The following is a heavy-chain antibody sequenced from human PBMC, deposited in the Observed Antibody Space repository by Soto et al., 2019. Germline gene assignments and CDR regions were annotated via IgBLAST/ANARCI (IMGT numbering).Heavy chain of an antibody. Sequence: VQLVESGGGLVQPGGSLRLSCAASGFGFSGYSMNWVRQAPGKGLEWISYISTTSSAIYYADSVKGRFTISRDNAKDSLHLQMVSLGAEDTAVYYCARDYNYGIDYWGQGTPVTVSS. CDR1: GFGFSGYS. J-gene: IGHJ4*02. V-gene: IGHV3-48*01. CDR2: ISTTSSAI. D-gene: IGHD1-1*01. CDR3: ARDYNYGIDY.